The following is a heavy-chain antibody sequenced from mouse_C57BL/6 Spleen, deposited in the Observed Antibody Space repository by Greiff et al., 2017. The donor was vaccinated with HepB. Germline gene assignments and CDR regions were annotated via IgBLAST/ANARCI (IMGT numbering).Heavy chain of an antibody. CDR3: ARRGSTVVATRDAMDY. V-gene: IGHV5-17*01. Sequence: EVKVVESGGGLVKPGGSLKLSCAASGFTFSDYGMHWVRQAPEKGLEWVAYISIDSNTIYYADTVKGRFTITRDNAKNTLFLQMTSLRSEDTAMYYWARRGSTVVATRDAMDYWGQGTSVTVSS. D-gene: IGHD1-1*01. CDR2: ISIDSNTI. J-gene: IGHJ4*01. CDR1: GFTFSDYG.